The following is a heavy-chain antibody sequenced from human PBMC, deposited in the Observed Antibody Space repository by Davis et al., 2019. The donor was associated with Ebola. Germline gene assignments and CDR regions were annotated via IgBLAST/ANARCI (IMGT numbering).Heavy chain of an antibody. CDR1: GFTFSDYY. J-gene: IGHJ4*02. CDR2: ISSSSTSGSSYT. D-gene: IGHD6-19*01. Sequence: PGGSLRLSCAASGFTFSDYYMSWIRQAPGKGLEWVADISSSSTSGSSYTYYADSVRGRFTISRDNGKNSLYLQINSLRAEDTAVYYCARGQWLVRYFDYWGQGTPITVSS. V-gene: IGHV3-11*06. CDR3: ARGQWLVRYFDY.